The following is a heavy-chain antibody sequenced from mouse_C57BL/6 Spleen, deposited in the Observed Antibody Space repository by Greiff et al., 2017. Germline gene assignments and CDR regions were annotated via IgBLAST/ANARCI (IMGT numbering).Heavy chain of an antibody. Sequence: VQLQQSGPELVKPGASVKISCKASGYAFSSSWMNWVKQRPGKGLEWIGRMYPGDGDTNYNGKFKGKATLTADKSSSTAYMQLSSLTSEDSAVYFCARHYYGSSLYAMDYWGQGTSVTVSS. V-gene: IGHV1-82*01. CDR1: GYAFSSSW. CDR2: MYPGDGDT. J-gene: IGHJ4*01. D-gene: IGHD1-1*01. CDR3: ARHYYGSSLYAMDY.